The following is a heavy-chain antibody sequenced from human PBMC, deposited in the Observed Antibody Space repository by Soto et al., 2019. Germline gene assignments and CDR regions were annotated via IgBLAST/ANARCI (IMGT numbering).Heavy chain of an antibody. CDR3: ARVRTLWFLGMDV. J-gene: IGHJ6*02. CDR2: IYYSGST. D-gene: IGHD3-10*01. Sequence: PSETLSLTCTVSGGSVSSGSYYWSWIRQPPGKGLEWIGYIYYSGSTNYNPSLKSRVTISVDTSKNQFSLKLSSVTAADTAVYYCARVRTLWFLGMDVWGQGTTVTVSS. CDR1: GGSVSSGSYY. V-gene: IGHV4-61*01.